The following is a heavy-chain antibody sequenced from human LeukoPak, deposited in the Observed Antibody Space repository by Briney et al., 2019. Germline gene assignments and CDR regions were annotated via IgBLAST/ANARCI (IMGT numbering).Heavy chain of an antibody. D-gene: IGHD3-10*01. J-gene: IGHJ4*02. CDR1: GCTFTYFY. CDR3: ARDGYGSGSFFSDY. Sequence: GASAKVSCKASGCTFTYFYIHWVRQAPGQGLEWVGWINPNNGATNYAQKFQGRVTMTRDTSISTIYMEVSRLRSDDTAVYFCARDGYGSGSFFSDYWGQGTLVTVSS. V-gene: IGHV1-2*02. CDR2: INPNNGAT.